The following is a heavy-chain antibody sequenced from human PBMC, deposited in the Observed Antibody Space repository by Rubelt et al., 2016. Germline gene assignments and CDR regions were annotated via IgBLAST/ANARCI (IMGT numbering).Heavy chain of an antibody. Sequence: EVQLVESGGGLVQPGGSLRLSCAASGFTFSSYALTWVRQAPGKGLEWVSSISGSGSSTYYADSVKGRFTISRDNSLNTLFLQMNSLRAEDTAVYYCAKKTNSRGDYGEIDYWGQGTLVTVSS. CDR3: AKKTNSRGDYGEIDY. J-gene: IGHJ4*02. V-gene: IGHV3-23*04. D-gene: IGHD4-17*01. CDR2: ISGSGSST. CDR1: GFTFSSYA.